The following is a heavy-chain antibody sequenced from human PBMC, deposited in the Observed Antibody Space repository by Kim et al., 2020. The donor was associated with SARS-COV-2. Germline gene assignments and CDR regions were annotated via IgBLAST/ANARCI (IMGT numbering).Heavy chain of an antibody. V-gene: IGHV3-33*05. CDR1: GFTFSSYG. D-gene: IGHD2-2*03. CDR2: ISYDGSNK. Sequence: GGSLRLSCAASGFTFSSYGMHWVRQAPGKGLEWVAVISYDGSNKYYADSVKGRFTISRDNSKNTLYLQMNSLRAEDTAVYYCARDHILVDIVVVPAAPDYWGQGTLVTVSS. CDR3: ARDHILVDIVVVPAAPDY. J-gene: IGHJ4*02.